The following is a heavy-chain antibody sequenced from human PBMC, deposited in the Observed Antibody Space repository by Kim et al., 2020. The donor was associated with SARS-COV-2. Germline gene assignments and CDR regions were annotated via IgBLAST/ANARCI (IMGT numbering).Heavy chain of an antibody. D-gene: IGHD6-19*01. V-gene: IGHV1-2*02. J-gene: IGHJ3*02. Sequence: ASVKVSCKASGYTFTGYYMHWVRQAPGQGLEWMGWINPNSGGTNYAQKFQGRVTMTRDTSISTAYMELSRLRSDDTAVYYCARTYSSGWFPWEVYAFDIWGQGTMVTVSS. CDR1: GYTFTGYY. CDR2: INPNSGGT. CDR3: ARTYSSGWFPWEVYAFDI.